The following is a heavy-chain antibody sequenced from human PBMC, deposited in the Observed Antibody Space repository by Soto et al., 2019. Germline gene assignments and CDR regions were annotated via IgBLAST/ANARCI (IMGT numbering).Heavy chain of an antibody. Sequence: QVQLVQSGAEVKKPGSSVRVSCKASGGTFSSYAMSWVRQAPGQGLEWMGGIIPIFGTPIYAQKFQGRVTITADESTGTAYMELRSLRSDDTAVFYCAKDGSAAAGFGSDVRGQGTTVTVSS. CDR2: IIPIFGTP. J-gene: IGHJ6*02. V-gene: IGHV1-69*12. D-gene: IGHD6-13*01. CDR1: GGTFSSYA. CDR3: AKDGSAAAGFGSDV.